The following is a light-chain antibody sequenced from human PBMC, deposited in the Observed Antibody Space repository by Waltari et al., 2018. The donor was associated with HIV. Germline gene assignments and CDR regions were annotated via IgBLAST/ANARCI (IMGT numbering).Light chain of an antibody. CDR2: NTD. CDR1: RSNLGNNF. J-gene: IGLJ3*02. Sequence: QSVLTQPPSMSRPPGQRVFISCSGSRSNLGNNFVSWFQEVSGRAPKLIIYNTDQRPSGVPDRFSAAKSGSSASLAITGLQSDDEAVYFCASRDDNLSHWVFGGGTKLTV. CDR3: ASRDDNLSHWV. V-gene: IGLV1-47*02.